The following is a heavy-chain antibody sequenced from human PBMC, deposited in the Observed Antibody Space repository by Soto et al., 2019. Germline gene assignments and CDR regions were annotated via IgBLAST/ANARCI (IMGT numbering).Heavy chain of an antibody. J-gene: IGHJ3*02. Sequence: QTLSLTCAMSGESVSSNSAAWNWIRQSPSRGLEWLGRTYYRSKWYNDYAVSVKSRITINPDTSKNQFSLQLNSVTPEDTAVYYCARDPSGRYYDILTGSPGFDIWGQGTMVTVS. D-gene: IGHD3-9*01. CDR3: ARDPSGRYYDILTGSPGFDI. V-gene: IGHV6-1*01. CDR2: TYYRSKWYN. CDR1: GESVSSNSAA.